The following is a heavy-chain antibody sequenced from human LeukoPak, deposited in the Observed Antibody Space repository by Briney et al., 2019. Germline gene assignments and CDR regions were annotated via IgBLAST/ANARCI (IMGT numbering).Heavy chain of an antibody. Sequence: SETLSLTCTVSGGSISSSSYYWGWIRQPPGKGLEWIGSIYYSGSTNYNPSLKSRVTISVDTSKNQFSLKLSSVTAADTAVYYCARKGVAMGYSSRRAFDIWGQGAMVTVSS. CDR1: GGSISSSSYY. V-gene: IGHV4-39*07. CDR2: IYYSGST. CDR3: ARKGVAMGYSSRRAFDI. D-gene: IGHD6-13*01. J-gene: IGHJ3*02.